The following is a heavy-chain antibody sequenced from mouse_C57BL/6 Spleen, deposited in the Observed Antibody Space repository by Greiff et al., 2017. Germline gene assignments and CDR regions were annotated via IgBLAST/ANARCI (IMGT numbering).Heavy chain of an antibody. CDR2: IDPSDSDT. J-gene: IGHJ2*01. V-gene: IGHV1-52*01. Sequence: QVQLQQPGAELVRPGSSVKLSCKASGYTFTSYWMHWVKQRPIQGLEWIGNIDPSDSDTHYNQKFKDKATLTVDTSSSPAYMQLSSLTSEDSAVYYCARSIDGYYEYGGEGATLTDSS. CDR1: GYTFTSYW. CDR3: ARSIDGYYEY. D-gene: IGHD2-3*01.